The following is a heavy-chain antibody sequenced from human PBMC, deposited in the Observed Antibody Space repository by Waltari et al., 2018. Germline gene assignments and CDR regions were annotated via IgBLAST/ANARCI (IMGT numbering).Heavy chain of an antibody. Sequence: EMQLLESGGGLVQPGGSLRLSCAASGFTFSSFALIWVRQAPGKGLEWVSAISGSDANTYYADSVKGRFTISRDNSKNTQYLQMNSLTAEDTAVYYCAKNSRATAVGGTADYWGQGTLVIVSS. CDR2: ISGSDANT. CDR1: GFTFSSFA. D-gene: IGHD6-19*01. J-gene: IGHJ4*02. V-gene: IGHV3-23*01. CDR3: AKNSRATAVGGTADY.